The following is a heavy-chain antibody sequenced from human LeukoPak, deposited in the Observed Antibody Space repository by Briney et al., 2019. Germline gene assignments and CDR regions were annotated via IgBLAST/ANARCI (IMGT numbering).Heavy chain of an antibody. Sequence: GGSLRLSCAASGFTFSSYAMSWVRQAPGKGLEWVSAISGSGGSTYYADSVKGRFTISRDNSKNTLYLQMNSLRAEDTAVYYRAKDLGITMVRGAFDIWGQGTMVTVSS. J-gene: IGHJ3*02. CDR3: AKDLGITMVRGAFDI. CDR2: ISGSGGST. CDR1: GFTFSSYA. V-gene: IGHV3-23*01. D-gene: IGHD3-10*01.